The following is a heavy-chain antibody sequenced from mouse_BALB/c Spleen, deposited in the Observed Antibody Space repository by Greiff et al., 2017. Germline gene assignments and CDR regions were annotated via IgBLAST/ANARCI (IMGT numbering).Heavy chain of an antibody. V-gene: IGHV5-6-3*01. CDR1: GFTFSSYG. J-gene: IGHJ3*01. CDR3: ARDEDFAY. Sequence: EVKVVESGGGLVQPGGSLKLSCAASGFTFSSYGMSWVRQTPDKRLELVATINSNGGSTYYPDSVKGRFTISRDNAKNTLYLQMSSLKSEDTAMYYCARDEDFAYWGQGTLGTVSA. CDR2: INSNGGST.